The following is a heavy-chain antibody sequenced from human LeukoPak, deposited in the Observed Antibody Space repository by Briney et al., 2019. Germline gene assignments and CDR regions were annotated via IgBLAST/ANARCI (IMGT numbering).Heavy chain of an antibody. J-gene: IGHJ6*02. V-gene: IGHV1-2*02. CDR1: GYTFTGYY. CDR2: SNPDSGSS. Sequence: ASVKVSCKASGYTFTGYYIHWVRQAPGQGLEWMGWSNPDSGSSNYAQKFQGRVTMTTDTSISTAYMELSRLRSDDTAVYYCARVKFFYYYGLDVWGQGTTVTVSS. CDR3: ARVKFFYYYGLDV.